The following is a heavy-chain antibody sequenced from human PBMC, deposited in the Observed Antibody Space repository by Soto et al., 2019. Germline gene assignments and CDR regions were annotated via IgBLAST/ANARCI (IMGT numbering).Heavy chain of an antibody. CDR2: IRDVGGGT. CDR1: AFTLRIYT. D-gene: IGHD6-19*01. J-gene: IGHJ6*02. Sequence: PGRSLRPSRLPSAFTLRIYTMLCVRQAPGNWLEYVSAIRDVGGGTYYADSVKGRITLSRDHPKNTLYLQTSYLRAEDTAVYYCVTGYSCDCYEIYWDQGTTVAVSS. V-gene: IGHV3-64D*06. CDR3: VTGYSCDCYEIY.